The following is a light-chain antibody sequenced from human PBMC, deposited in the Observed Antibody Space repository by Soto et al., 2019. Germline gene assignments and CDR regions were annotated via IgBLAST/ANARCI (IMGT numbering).Light chain of an antibody. V-gene: IGKV1-39*01. J-gene: IGKJ5*01. CDR3: QQHSNWPPST. CDR2: ASS. CDR1: QTISTY. Sequence: DIQMTQSPTSLSASXXDIVXITCLASQTISTYLNWDQQKPGKAPKLXXYASSSLQSGVPSRFSGSGSGTDFSLTISSLEPEDFAVYYCQQHSNWPPSTFGQGTRLEIK.